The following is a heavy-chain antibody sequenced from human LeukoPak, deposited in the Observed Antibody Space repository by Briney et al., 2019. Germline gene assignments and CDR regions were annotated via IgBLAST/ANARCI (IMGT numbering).Heavy chain of an antibody. Sequence: PGGSLRLSCAASGFTFSSYSMNWVRQAPGKGLEWVSSISSSSSYIYYADSVKGRFTISRDNAKNSLYLQMNSLRAEDTAVYYCARDKSSKPDAFVIWGQGTMVTVSS. D-gene: IGHD6-6*01. CDR2: ISSSSSYI. V-gene: IGHV3-21*01. J-gene: IGHJ3*02. CDR3: ARDKSSKPDAFVI. CDR1: GFTFSSYS.